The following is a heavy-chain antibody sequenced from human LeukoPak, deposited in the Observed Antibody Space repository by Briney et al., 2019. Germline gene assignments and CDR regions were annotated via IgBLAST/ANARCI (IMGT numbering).Heavy chain of an antibody. Sequence: GASVKVSCKASGYTFIRHWMHWVRLAPGQGLEWMGIINPSGGSTSYAQKFQGRVTMTRDMSTSTVYMELSSLRSEDTAVYYCARAFGGYSGYDKDQGRDAFDIWGQGTMVTVSS. CDR3: ARAFGGYSGYDKDQGRDAFDI. CDR2: INPSGGST. V-gene: IGHV1-46*01. J-gene: IGHJ3*02. D-gene: IGHD5-12*01. CDR1: GYTFIRHW.